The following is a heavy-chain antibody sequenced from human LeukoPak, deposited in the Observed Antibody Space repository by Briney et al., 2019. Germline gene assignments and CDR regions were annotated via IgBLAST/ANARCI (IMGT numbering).Heavy chain of an antibody. V-gene: IGHV4-39*07. Sequence: PSETLSLTCTVSGGSISSSSYYWGWIRQPPGKGLEWIGSIYYSGSTYYNPSLKSRVTISVDTSKNQFSLKLSSVTAADTAVYYCVRDGRDEGYDFWSGYGIYNWFDPWGQGTLVTVSS. J-gene: IGHJ5*02. CDR3: VRDGRDEGYDFWSGYGIYNWFDP. D-gene: IGHD3-3*01. CDR1: GGSISSSSYY. CDR2: IYYSGST.